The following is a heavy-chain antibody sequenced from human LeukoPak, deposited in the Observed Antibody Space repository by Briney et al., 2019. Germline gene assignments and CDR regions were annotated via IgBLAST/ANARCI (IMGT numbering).Heavy chain of an antibody. CDR3: AKTRPLDSSSWSHGDY. CDR1: GFTFSSYA. D-gene: IGHD6-13*01. J-gene: IGHJ4*02. Sequence: GGSLRLSCAASGFTFSSYAMSWVRQAPGKGLEWVSAISGSGGSTYYGDSVKGRFTISKDNSKNTLYLQMNSLRAEDTAVYYCAKTRPLDSSSWSHGDYWGQGTLVTVSS. V-gene: IGHV3-23*01. CDR2: ISGSGGST.